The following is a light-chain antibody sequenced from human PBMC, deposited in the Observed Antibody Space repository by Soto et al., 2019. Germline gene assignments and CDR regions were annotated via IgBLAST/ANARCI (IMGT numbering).Light chain of an antibody. CDR1: QSVSSN. CDR2: GAS. J-gene: IGKJ1*01. V-gene: IGKV3-15*01. Sequence: IVMTQSPATLSVSPGERATLSCRASQSVSSNLAWYQQKPGQAPRLLIYGASTRATGIPARFSGSGSGTEFTLTISSLQSEDLAVYYCQQYNNWPKTFGQGTKV. CDR3: QQYNNWPKT.